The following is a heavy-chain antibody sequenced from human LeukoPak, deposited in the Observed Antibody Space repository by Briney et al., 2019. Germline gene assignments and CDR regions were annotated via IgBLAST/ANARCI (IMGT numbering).Heavy chain of an antibody. D-gene: IGHD6-19*01. J-gene: IGHJ4*02. Sequence: PSETLSLTCTVSGGSISSYYWSWIRQPPGKGLEWIGYIYYTGNTNYNPSLKSRVTISLDTSKNQFSLELSSVTAADTAVYYCASLTIAVAGPRFDYWGQGTLVTVSS. CDR3: ASLTIAVAGPRFDY. V-gene: IGHV4-59*01. CDR2: IYYTGNT. CDR1: GGSISSYY.